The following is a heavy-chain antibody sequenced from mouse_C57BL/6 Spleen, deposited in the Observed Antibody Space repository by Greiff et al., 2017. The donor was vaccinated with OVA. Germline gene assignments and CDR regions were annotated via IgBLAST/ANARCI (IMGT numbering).Heavy chain of an antibody. CDR1: GFTFSSYA. Sequence: EVMLVESGEGLVKPGGSLKLSCAASGFTFSSYAMSWVRQTPEKRLEWVAYISSGGDYIYYADTVKGRFTISRDNARNTLYLQMSSLKSEDTAMYYCTRDGGTGDWFAYWGQGTLVTVSA. CDR3: TRDGGTGDWFAY. V-gene: IGHV5-9-1*02. D-gene: IGHD2-3*01. CDR2: ISSGGDYI. J-gene: IGHJ3*01.